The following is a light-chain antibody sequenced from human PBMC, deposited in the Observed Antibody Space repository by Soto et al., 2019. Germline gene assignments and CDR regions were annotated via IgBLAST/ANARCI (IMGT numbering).Light chain of an antibody. J-gene: IGLJ1*01. CDR3: SSYAGSTLYV. Sequence: QSVLTPPPSASGSPGQSVTISCPGTSSYVGGYNYVSWYQQHPGKAPKLMIYEVSKRPSGVPDRFSGSKSGNTASLTVSGLQAEDEADYYCSSYAGSTLYVFGTGTKVTVL. CDR2: EVS. CDR1: SSYVGGYNY. V-gene: IGLV2-8*01.